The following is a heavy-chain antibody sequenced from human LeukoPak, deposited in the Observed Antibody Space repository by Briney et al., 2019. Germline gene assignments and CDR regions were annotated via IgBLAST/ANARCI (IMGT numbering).Heavy chain of an antibody. CDR3: ARRGYDFWSVVKEYGMDV. V-gene: IGHV4-31*03. CDR2: IYYSGST. D-gene: IGHD3-3*01. CDR1: GGSISSGGYY. J-gene: IGHJ6*02. Sequence: SETLSLTCTVSGGSISSGGYYWSWIRQHPGKGLEWIGYIYYSGSTYYNPSLKSRVTISVDTSKNQFSLKLSSVTAADTAVYYCARRGYDFWSVVKEYGMDVWGQGTTVTVSS.